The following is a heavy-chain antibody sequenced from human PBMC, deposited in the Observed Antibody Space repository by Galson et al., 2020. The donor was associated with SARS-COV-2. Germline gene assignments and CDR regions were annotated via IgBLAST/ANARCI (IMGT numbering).Heavy chain of an antibody. J-gene: IGHJ5*02. V-gene: IGHV3-23*01. CDR1: GFAFSNSV. CDR3: VTVVISFAFDP. CDR2: ISGSGAGT. Sequence: GGSLRLSCAASGFAFSNSVMSWVRQAPGKGLEWVSAISGSGAGTYYADSVKGRFTISRDNSKNTLYLKMNSLRAEDTAVYYCVTVVISFAFDPWGQGTLVSVSS. D-gene: IGHD3-22*01.